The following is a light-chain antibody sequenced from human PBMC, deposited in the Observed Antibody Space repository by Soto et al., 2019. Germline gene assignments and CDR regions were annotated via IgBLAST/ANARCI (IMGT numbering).Light chain of an antibody. Sequence: QSVLTQPPSASGTPGQRVTISCSGSNSNIGSNTVNWCQQVPGTAPRLLIYSDNQWPSGVPDQFSGSKSGTSASLAINGLQSEDEADYYCATWDDSLHGVVFGGGTKLTVL. J-gene: IGLJ2*01. V-gene: IGLV1-44*01. CDR3: ATWDDSLHGVV. CDR1: NSNIGSNT. CDR2: SDN.